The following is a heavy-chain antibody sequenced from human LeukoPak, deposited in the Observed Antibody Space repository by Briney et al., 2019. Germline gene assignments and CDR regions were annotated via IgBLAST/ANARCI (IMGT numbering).Heavy chain of an antibody. D-gene: IGHD5-24*01. CDR1: GYSISSGYY. Sequence: SETLSLTCAVSGYSISSGYYWGWIRQPPGKGLEWIGSIYHSGSTYYNPSLKSRVTISVDTSKNQFSLKLSSVTAADTAVYYCARLWFRKRRDGYNTNFDYWGQGTLVSVSS. CDR2: IYHSGST. J-gene: IGHJ4*02. V-gene: IGHV4-38-2*01. CDR3: ARLWFRKRRDGYNTNFDY.